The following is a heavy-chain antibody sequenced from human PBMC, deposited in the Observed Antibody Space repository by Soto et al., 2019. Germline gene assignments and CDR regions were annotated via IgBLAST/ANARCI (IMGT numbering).Heavy chain of an antibody. J-gene: IGHJ5*02. V-gene: IGHV5-51*01. D-gene: IGHD3-10*01. CDR2: IYPGGSDT. CDR3: ARHHYYGSGSYPTNWFDP. Sequence: GESLKISCKGSGYSFTSYWIGWVRQMPGKGLEWMGIIYPGGSDTRYSPSFQGQVTISADKSISTAYLQWSSLKASDTAMYYCARHHYYGSGSYPTNWFDPWGQGTLVTVSS. CDR1: GYSFTSYW.